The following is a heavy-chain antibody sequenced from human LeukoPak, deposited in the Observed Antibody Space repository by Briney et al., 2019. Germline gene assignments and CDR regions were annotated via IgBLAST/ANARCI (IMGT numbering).Heavy chain of an antibody. CDR3: AKSVATYYYDSSGYFDY. V-gene: IGHV3-30*18. Sequence: SLRLSCAASGFTFSSYGMHWVRQAPGKGLEWVAVISYDGSNKYYADSAEGRFTISRDNSKSTLYLQMSSLRAEDTAVYYCAKSVATYYYDSSGYFDYWGQGTLVTVSS. CDR1: GFTFSSYG. CDR2: ISYDGSNK. J-gene: IGHJ4*02. D-gene: IGHD3-22*01.